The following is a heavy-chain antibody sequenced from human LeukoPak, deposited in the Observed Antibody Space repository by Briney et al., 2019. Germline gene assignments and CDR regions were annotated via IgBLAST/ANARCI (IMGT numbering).Heavy chain of an antibody. CDR1: GGTFSSYA. Sequence: GASVKVSCKASGGTFSSYAISWVRQAPGQGLEWMGRIIPILGIANYAQKFQGRVTITADKSTSTAYMELSSLRSEDTAVYYCARENGIRSGYDYHDAFDIWGQGTMVTVSS. V-gene: IGHV1-69*04. CDR3: ARENGIRSGYDYHDAFDI. D-gene: IGHD5-12*01. J-gene: IGHJ3*02. CDR2: IIPILGIA.